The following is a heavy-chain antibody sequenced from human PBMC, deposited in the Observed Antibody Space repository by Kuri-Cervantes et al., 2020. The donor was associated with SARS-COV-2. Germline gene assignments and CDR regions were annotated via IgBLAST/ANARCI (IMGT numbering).Heavy chain of an antibody. CDR2: ISSSGSTI. Sequence: GESLKISCAASGFTFSSYEMNWVRQAPGEGLEWVSYISSSGSTIYYADSVKGRFTISRDNAKNSLYLQMNSLRAEDTAVYYCARAPPPASPRGGMDVWGQGTTVTVSS. CDR3: ARAPPPASPRGGMDV. D-gene: IGHD2-2*01. V-gene: IGHV3-48*03. J-gene: IGHJ6*02. CDR1: GFTFSSYE.